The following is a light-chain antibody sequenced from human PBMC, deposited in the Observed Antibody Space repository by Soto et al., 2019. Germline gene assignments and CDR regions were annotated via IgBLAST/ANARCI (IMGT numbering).Light chain of an antibody. J-gene: IGLJ1*01. CDR1: SSDVGGYNY. V-gene: IGLV2-14*01. CDR2: EVS. Sequence: QSALTQPASLSGSPGQSITISCTGTSSDVGGYNYVSWYQQHPGKAPKLVIYEVSSRPSGVSHRFTGSKSGNTASLTISGLQPEDEADYYCSSYTTSSTLEVFGSGTKLTVL. CDR3: SSYTTSSTLEV.